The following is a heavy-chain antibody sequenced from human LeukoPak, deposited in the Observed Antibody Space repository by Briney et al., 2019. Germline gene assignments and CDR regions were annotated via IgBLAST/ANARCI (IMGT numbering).Heavy chain of an antibody. J-gene: IGHJ4*02. Sequence: GASVKVSCKTSGYTFTNYAMNWVRQAPGQGLEWMGWINTNTGNPTYAQGFTGRFVFSLGTSVSTAYLQISSLKAEDTAVYYCARDEDIVLIPTATFDYWGQGTLVTVSS. CDR2: INTNTGNP. CDR1: GYTFTNYA. CDR3: ARDEDIVLIPTATFDY. D-gene: IGHD2-2*01. V-gene: IGHV7-4-1*02.